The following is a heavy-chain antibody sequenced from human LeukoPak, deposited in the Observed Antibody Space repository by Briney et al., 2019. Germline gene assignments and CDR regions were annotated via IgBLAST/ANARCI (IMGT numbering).Heavy chain of an antibody. J-gene: IGHJ6*03. CDR1: GGSISSYY. V-gene: IGHV4-4*07. Sequence: SETLSLTCTVSGGSISSYYWSWIRQPAGKGLEWIGRIYTRGSPNYNPSLKRLGTMSVDASKNQFSLRLSSVTAADTAVYYCARGDYVWGSYRTYYMDVWGKGTTVTVSS. D-gene: IGHD3-16*02. CDR2: IYTRGSP. CDR3: ARGDYVWGSYRTYYMDV.